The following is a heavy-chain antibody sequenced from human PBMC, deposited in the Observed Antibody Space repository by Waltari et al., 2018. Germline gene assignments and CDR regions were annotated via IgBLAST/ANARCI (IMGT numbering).Heavy chain of an antibody. J-gene: IGHJ5*02. D-gene: IGHD2-2*01. V-gene: IGHV1-69*04. CDR2: SIPILGIA. CDR3: ADLPRGCSSTSCQGGWFDP. CDR1: GRPLSSYA. Sequence: QVQLVQSGAEVTKPGSSVEVPCRASGRPLSSYAISWVRPAPAQGLEWMGGSIPILGIANYAQKFQGRVTITADESTSTAYMELSSLRSEDTAVYYCADLPRGCSSTSCQGGWFDPWGQGTLVTVSS.